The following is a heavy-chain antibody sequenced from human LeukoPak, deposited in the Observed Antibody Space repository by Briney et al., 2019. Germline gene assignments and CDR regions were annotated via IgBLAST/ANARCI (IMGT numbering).Heavy chain of an antibody. CDR2: INAGNGNT. CDR1: GYTFTSYY. Sequence: ASVKVSCKASGYTFTSYYMHWVRQAPGQRLEWMGWINAGNGNTKYSQKFQGRVTITRDTSADTAYMELSSLRSEDTAVYYCARLKYCTNGVCYAGFDYWGQGTLVTVSS. CDR3: ARLKYCTNGVCYAGFDY. J-gene: IGHJ4*02. D-gene: IGHD2-8*01. V-gene: IGHV1-3*01.